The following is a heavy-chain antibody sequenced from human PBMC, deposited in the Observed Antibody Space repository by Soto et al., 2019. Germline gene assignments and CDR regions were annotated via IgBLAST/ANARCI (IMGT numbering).Heavy chain of an antibody. D-gene: IGHD3-10*01. CDR2: STGGGFST. Sequence: WGSLRLSCAASGFIFSSYAMTWVRHPPWKGKEWVSASTGGGFSTYYTDSVKGRFTISRDNSKNTLYLEMTRLRAEDTAVYVCARGGVRGVQMDVWGQGTTVTVSS. CDR1: GFIFSSYA. J-gene: IGHJ6*02. V-gene: IGHV3-23*01. CDR3: ARGGVRGVQMDV.